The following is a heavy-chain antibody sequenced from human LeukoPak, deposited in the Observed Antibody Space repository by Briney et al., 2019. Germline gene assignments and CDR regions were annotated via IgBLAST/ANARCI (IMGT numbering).Heavy chain of an antibody. CDR3: ARDRTRTYDSSGYWASHDY. V-gene: IGHV1-46*01. D-gene: IGHD3-22*01. CDR1: GSTFTSYY. J-gene: IGHJ4*02. CDR2: INPSGGST. Sequence: GASVKVSCKASGSTFTSYYMHWVRQAPGQGLELMGIINPSGGSTSYAQKFQGRVTMTRDTSTSTVYMELSSLRSEDTAVYYCARDRTRTYDSSGYWASHDYWGQGTLVTVSS.